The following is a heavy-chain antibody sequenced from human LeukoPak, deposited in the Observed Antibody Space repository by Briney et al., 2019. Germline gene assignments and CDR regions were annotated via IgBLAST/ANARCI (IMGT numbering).Heavy chain of an antibody. CDR3: AKDRWSSGPVPYPDY. V-gene: IGHV3-30*18. D-gene: IGHD3-22*01. Sequence: GRSLRLSCAASGFTSSSYGMHWVRQAPGKGLEWVAVISYDGSSKYYADSVKGRFTISRDNSKNTLYLQMNSLRAEDTAVYYCAKDRWSSGPVPYPDYWGQGTLVTVSS. CDR1: GFTSSSYG. CDR2: ISYDGSSK. J-gene: IGHJ4*02.